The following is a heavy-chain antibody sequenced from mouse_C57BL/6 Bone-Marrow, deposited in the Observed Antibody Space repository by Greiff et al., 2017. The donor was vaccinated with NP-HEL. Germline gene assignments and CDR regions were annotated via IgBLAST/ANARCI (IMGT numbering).Heavy chain of an antibody. CDR1: TSYW. J-gene: IGHJ1*03. D-gene: IGHD1-1*01. V-gene: IGHV1-53*01. CDR2: INPSNGGT. CDR3: ARLRPYYYGSSSYWYFDV. Sequence: QVQLQQSGTELVKPGASVKLSFTSYWMHWVKQRPGQGLEWIGNINPSNGGTNYNEKFKSKATLTVDKSSSTAYMQLSSLTSEDSAVYYCARLRPYYYGSSSYWYFDVWGTGTTVTVSS.